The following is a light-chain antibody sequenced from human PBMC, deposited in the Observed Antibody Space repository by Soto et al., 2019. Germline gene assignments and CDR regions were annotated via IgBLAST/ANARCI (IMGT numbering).Light chain of an antibody. Sequence: DIQMTQSPSSLSASVGDRVTITCRASQSIAGYLNWYQQKPGKAPTLLIYAASSLQSGVPSRFSGSGSGTDFTLTISSLQPEDFASYYCQQSYSTPRTFGQGTKVEIK. CDR3: QQSYSTPRT. J-gene: IGKJ1*01. V-gene: IGKV1-39*01. CDR2: AAS. CDR1: QSIAGY.